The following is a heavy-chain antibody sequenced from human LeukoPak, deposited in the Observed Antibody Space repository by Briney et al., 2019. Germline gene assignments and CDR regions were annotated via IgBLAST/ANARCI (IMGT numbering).Heavy chain of an antibody. Sequence: SQTLSLTCVISGDRVSSNTVAWNWIRQSPSRGLECQGRTYYRSKWYSDYGPSVESRITITQNTSKNQFSIQLSSVTPDDTAMYYCARETRNWGWTPWGQGTQVTVSS. V-gene: IGHV6-1*01. CDR1: GDRVSSNTVA. D-gene: IGHD7-27*01. CDR2: TYYRSKWYS. CDR3: ARETRNWGWTP. J-gene: IGHJ5*02.